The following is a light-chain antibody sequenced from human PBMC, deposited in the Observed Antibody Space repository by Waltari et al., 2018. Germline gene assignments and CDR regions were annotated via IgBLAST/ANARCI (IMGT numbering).Light chain of an antibody. Sequence: QSVLTQPPSVSGAPGQRVTISCSGSGSNIRAGYDVHWYRQLPGKAPTLLIYGVNTRPPGVSDRFSCSQFDTSASLAIAGLQADDEADYYCQSYDTTLSVVFGGGTKLTVL. CDR2: GVN. CDR1: GSNIRAGYD. V-gene: IGLV1-40*01. J-gene: IGLJ2*01. CDR3: QSYDTTLSVV.